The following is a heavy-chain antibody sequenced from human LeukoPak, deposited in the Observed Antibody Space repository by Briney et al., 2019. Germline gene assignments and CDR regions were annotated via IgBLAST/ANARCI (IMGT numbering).Heavy chain of an antibody. CDR1: GYTFTGYY. J-gene: IGHJ5*02. D-gene: IGHD6-13*01. CDR3: ASGLRETGDSSSWYWFDP. CDR2: INPNSGGT. Sequence: ASVKVSCKASGYTFTGYYMHWVRQAPGQGLEWMGWINPNSGGTNYAQKFQGRVTMTRDTSTSTAYMELSSLRSDDTAVYFCASGLRETGDSSSWYWFDPWGQGTLVTVSS. V-gene: IGHV1-2*02.